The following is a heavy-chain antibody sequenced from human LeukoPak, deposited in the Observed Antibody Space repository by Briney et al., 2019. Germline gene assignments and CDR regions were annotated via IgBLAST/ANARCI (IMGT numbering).Heavy chain of an antibody. CDR2: IWYDGSNK. CDR1: GFAFSSYW. V-gene: IGHV3-33*08. D-gene: IGHD3-22*01. J-gene: IGHJ4*02. CDR3: ARPSNYYDTSAPGDY. Sequence: RPGGSLRLSCAASGFAFSSYWMHWVRQAPGKGLEWVAVIWYDGSNKYYADSVKGRFTISRDNSKNTLYLQMNSLRAEDTAVYYCARPSNYYDTSAPGDYWGQGTLVTVSS.